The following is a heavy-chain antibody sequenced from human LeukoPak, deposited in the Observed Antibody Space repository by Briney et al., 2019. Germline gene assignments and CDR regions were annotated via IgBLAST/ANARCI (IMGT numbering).Heavy chain of an antibody. CDR1: GFTFDXXX. D-gene: IGHD5-18*01. V-gene: IGHV3-9*01. J-gene: IGHJ4*02. CDR3: AKGGLQLWLSDFDY. CDR2: ISWNSGSI. Sequence: XASGFTFDXXXXXWVRXAPGXXXXXXXGISWNSGSIGYADSVKGRFTISRDNSKNTLYLQMNSLRAEDTAVYYCAKGGLQLWLSDFDYWGQGTLVTVSS.